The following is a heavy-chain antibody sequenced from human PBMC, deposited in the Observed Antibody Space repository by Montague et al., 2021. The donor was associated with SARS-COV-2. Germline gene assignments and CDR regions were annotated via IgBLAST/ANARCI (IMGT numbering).Heavy chain of an antibody. CDR2: XXWDDDK. Sequence: PALVKPTQTLTLTCTFSGYSLSTSGMCVGWIRQPPGKALEWLALXXWDDDKYYSTSLKTRLTISKDTSKNQVVLTMTNMDPVDTATYYCARSHYDILTGYYTVFDYWGQGTLVTVSS. CDR1: GYSLSTSGMC. D-gene: IGHD3-9*01. CDR3: ARSHYDILTGYYTVFDY. V-gene: IGHV2-70*01. J-gene: IGHJ4*02.